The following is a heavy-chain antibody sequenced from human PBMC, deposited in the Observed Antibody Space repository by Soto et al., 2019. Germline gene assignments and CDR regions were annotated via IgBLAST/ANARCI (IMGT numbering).Heavy chain of an antibody. J-gene: IGHJ4*02. D-gene: IGHD2-21*01. V-gene: IGHV1-18*01. CDR1: GYTFTSYG. CDR3: ARDQSFGGAVDY. Sequence: QVQLVQSGAEVKKPGASVKVSCKTSGYTFTSYGISWVRQAPGQGLEWMGWISAYNGNTNYAQKLRGRVTMTTATSTSTAYMELRRLRSDDTAVYYCARDQSFGGAVDYRGQGTLVTVSS. CDR2: ISAYNGNT.